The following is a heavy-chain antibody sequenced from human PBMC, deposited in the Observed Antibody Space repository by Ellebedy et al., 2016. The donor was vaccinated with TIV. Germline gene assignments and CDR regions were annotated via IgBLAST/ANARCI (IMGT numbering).Heavy chain of an antibody. J-gene: IGHJ6*02. CDR2: INQDGSDK. V-gene: IGHV3-7*03. CDR1: GFSFRNYW. CDR3: ARDGAYGDYDPGHYAMDV. D-gene: IGHD4-17*01. Sequence: GESLKISCGASGFSFRNYWMTWVRQAPGKGLEWVANINQDGSDKYYEDSVKGRFTIARDNAKNSLYLQMNSLRVEDTAVYYCARDGAYGDYDPGHYAMDVWGQGTTVTVS.